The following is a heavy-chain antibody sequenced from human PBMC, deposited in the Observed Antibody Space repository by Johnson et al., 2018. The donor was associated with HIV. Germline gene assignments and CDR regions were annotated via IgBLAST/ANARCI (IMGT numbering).Heavy chain of an antibody. D-gene: IGHD3-22*01. Sequence: QVQLVESGGGVVQPGGSLRLSCAASGFTFSDYGIHWVRQVPGKGLEWVAVMSSDGSITYFADSVKGRFTISRDNAKNSLYLQMNSLRAEDTAVYYCARTRLELSSGYPDAFDIWGQGTMVTVSS. J-gene: IGHJ3*02. CDR2: MSSDGSIT. V-gene: IGHV3-30*03. CDR3: ARTRLELSSGYPDAFDI. CDR1: GFTFSDYG.